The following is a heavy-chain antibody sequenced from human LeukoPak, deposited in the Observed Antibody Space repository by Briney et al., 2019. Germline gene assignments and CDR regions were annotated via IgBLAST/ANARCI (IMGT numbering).Heavy chain of an antibody. D-gene: IGHD6-13*01. CDR1: GFTFDDYA. J-gene: IGHJ5*02. V-gene: IGHV3-9*01. CDR3: AKDTAGYTSSRTWFDP. CDR2: ISWNSGSI. Sequence: HPGGSLRLSCAASGFTFDDYAMHWVRQAPGKGLEWVSGISWNSGSIGYGDSVKGRFTISRDNAKNSLYLQMNSLRAEDTALYYCAKDTAGYTSSRTWFDPWGRGTLVTVSS.